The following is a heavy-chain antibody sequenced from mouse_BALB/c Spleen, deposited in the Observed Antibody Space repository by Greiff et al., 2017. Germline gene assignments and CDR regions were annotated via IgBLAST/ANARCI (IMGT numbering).Heavy chain of an antibody. D-gene: IGHD4-1*01. CDR3: ARAGANWSSFDY. J-gene: IGHJ2*01. Sequence: VQLQESGAELAKPGASVKMSCKASGYTFTSYWMHWVKQRPGQGLEWIGYINPSTGYTEYNQKFKDKATLTADKSSSTAYMQLSSLTSEDSAVYYCARAGANWSSFDYWGQGTTLTVSS. V-gene: IGHV1-7*01. CDR1: GYTFTSYW. CDR2: INPSTGYT.